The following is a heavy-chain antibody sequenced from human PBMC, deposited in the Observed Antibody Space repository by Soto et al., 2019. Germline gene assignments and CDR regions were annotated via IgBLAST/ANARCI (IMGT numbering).Heavy chain of an antibody. J-gene: IGHJ4*02. CDR3: APRDDYIAARLP. CDR2: ISGSGGST. CDR1: GFTFSSYA. D-gene: IGHD6-6*01. Sequence: EVQLLESGGGLVQPGGSLRLSCAASGFTFSSYAMSWVRQAPGKGLEWVSAISGSGGSTYYADSVKGRFTISRDNSKNTLYLQMNSLRAEDTSVYYCAPRDDYIAARLPWGQGTLVTVSS. V-gene: IGHV3-23*01.